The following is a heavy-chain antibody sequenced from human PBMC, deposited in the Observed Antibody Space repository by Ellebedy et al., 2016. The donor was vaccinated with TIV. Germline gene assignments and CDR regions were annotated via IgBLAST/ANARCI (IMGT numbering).Heavy chain of an antibody. V-gene: IGHV1-69*13. CDR2: IIPIFGTA. CDR1: GGTFSSYA. Sequence: AASVKVSCKASGGTFSSYAISWVRQAPGQGLEWMGGIIPIFGTANYAQKFQGRVTITADESTSTAYMELSSLRSEDTAVYYCASHINNGDYGEIDYWGQGTLVTVSS. J-gene: IGHJ4*02. D-gene: IGHD4-17*01. CDR3: ASHINNGDYGEIDY.